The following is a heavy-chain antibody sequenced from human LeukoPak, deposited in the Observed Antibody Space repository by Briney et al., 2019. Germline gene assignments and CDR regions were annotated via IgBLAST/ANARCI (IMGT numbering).Heavy chain of an antibody. CDR1: GGSFSSSSYY. J-gene: IGHJ4*02. Sequence: SETLSLTCTVSGGSFSSSSYYWGWISQPPGKALAWIGSIYYSGSTYYNPSLKSRVTISVDTSKNQFSLKLSSVTAADTAVYYCAREVLVVRGQYYFDYWGQGTLVTVSS. V-gene: IGHV4-39*07. CDR2: IYYSGST. CDR3: AREVLVVRGQYYFDY. D-gene: IGHD3-22*01.